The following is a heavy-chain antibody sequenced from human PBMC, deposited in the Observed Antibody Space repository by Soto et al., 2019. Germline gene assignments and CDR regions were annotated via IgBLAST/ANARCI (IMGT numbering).Heavy chain of an antibody. CDR3: AHMYGGNYYRWYFDF. D-gene: IGHD1-26*01. V-gene: IGHV2-5*01. J-gene: IGHJ4*02. CDR1: GFSLTTSGAG. Sequence: SGPTLVNPTQTLTLTCSFSGFSLTTSGAGVGWLRQPPGKALEWLALISWKDDKRYNPGLKNRLTITKDPSKNQVVLTMTNMDPVDTCTYYCAHMYGGNYYRWYFDFWGQGTLVTVSS. CDR2: ISWKDDK.